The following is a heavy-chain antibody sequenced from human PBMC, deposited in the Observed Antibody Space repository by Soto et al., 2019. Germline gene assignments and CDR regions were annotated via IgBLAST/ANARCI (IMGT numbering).Heavy chain of an antibody. D-gene: IGHD4-17*01. CDR2: ISGSGGST. CDR1: GFTFSSYA. J-gene: IGHJ6*03. Sequence: GGSLRLSCAASGFTFSSYAMSWVRQAPGKGLEWVSAISGSGGSTYYADSVKGRFTISRDNSKNTLYLQMNSLRAEDTAVYYCAKAGSMTTVTTNGLGYYYYYYMDVWGKGTTVTVSS. CDR3: AKAGSMTTVTTNGLGYYYYYYMDV. V-gene: IGHV3-23*01.